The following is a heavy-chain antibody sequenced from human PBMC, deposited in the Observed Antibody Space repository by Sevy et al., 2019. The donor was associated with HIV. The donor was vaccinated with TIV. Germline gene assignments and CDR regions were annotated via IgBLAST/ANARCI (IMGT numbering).Heavy chain of an antibody. D-gene: IGHD3-22*01. Sequence: GGSLRLSCAASGFTFSDYYMSWLRQAPGKGLEWVTYISSDGNNMFYADCVKGRFTISRDNAQKSLFLQMNSLRADDTAVYYCARDRRGDSSGSYYWYFDLWGRGTLVTVSS. CDR1: GFTFSDYY. J-gene: IGHJ2*01. CDR2: ISSDGNNM. CDR3: ARDRRGDSSGSYYWYFDL. V-gene: IGHV3-11*01.